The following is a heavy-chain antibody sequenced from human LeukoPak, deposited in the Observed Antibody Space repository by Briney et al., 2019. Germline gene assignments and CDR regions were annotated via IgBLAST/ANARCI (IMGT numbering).Heavy chain of an antibody. CDR2: IYYSRST. V-gene: IGHV4-39*01. J-gene: IGHJ5*02. D-gene: IGHD6-19*01. CDR3: ASPSSGWYSGFDP. CDR1: GGSISSSSYY. Sequence: SETLSLTCTVSGGSISSSSYYWGWIRQPPGKGLEWIGSIYYSRSTYYNPSLKSRVTISVDTSKNQFSLKLSSVTAADTAVYYCASPSSGWYSGFDPWGQGTLVTVSS.